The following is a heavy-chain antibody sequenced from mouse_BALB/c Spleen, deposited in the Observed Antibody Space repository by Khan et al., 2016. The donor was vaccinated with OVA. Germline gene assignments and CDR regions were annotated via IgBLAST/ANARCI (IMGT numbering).Heavy chain of an antibody. D-gene: IGHD2-2*01. Sequence: QVQLQQSGPELVKPGASVRISCTASDYTFTSYYIHWVKQRPGQGLEWIGWIYPGTVNNKYTEKFKGKATLTADKSSSTAYMQLSSLTSEDSAVYFCARGGYGAFAYWGQGTLVTVSA. CDR2: IYPGTVNN. CDR1: DYTFTSYY. V-gene: IGHV1S56*01. CDR3: ARGGYGAFAY. J-gene: IGHJ3*01.